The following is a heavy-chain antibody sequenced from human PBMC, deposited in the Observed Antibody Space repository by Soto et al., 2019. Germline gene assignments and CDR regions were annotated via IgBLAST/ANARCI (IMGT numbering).Heavy chain of an antibody. J-gene: IGHJ4*02. CDR1: GGSITSGNW. Sequence: QVQLQESDPGLMKPSGTLSLTCAVSGGSITSGNWWNWVRQPPGKGLEWIGEIYHSGSTNYNPSLKSRVTISVDKSKSHFSLRLTSVTAADTAVYYCARYGDYPYFDSWGQGTLITVSS. CDR3: ARYGDYPYFDS. V-gene: IGHV4-4*02. D-gene: IGHD4-17*01. CDR2: IYHSGST.